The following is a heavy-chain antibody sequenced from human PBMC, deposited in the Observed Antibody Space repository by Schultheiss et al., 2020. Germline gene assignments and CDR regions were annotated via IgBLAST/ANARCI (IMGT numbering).Heavy chain of an antibody. J-gene: IGHJ5*02. V-gene: IGHV1-24*01. Sequence: ASVKVSCKVSGYTLTELSMHWVRQAPGKGLEWMGGFDPEDGETIYAQKFQGRVTMTEDTSTDTAYMELSSLRSEDTAVYYCATIFGVVIMGGWFDPWGQGTLVIVFS. D-gene: IGHD3-3*01. CDR2: FDPEDGET. CDR3: ATIFGVVIMGGWFDP. CDR1: GYTLTELS.